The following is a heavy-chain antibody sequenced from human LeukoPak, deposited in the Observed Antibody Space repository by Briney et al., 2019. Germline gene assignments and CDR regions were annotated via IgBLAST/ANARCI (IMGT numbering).Heavy chain of an antibody. CDR1: GFTFDDYA. D-gene: IGHD2-15*01. Sequence: GGSLRLSCTASGFTFDDYAMHWVRQAPAKGLEWVSLISGDGGTTDYADSVKGRFTISRDNRRNSLYLRMNSLRTEDTALYFCAKGDGGSWEGYDPWGQGTL. V-gene: IGHV3-43*02. CDR3: AKGDGGSWEGYDP. J-gene: IGHJ5*01. CDR2: ISGDGGTT.